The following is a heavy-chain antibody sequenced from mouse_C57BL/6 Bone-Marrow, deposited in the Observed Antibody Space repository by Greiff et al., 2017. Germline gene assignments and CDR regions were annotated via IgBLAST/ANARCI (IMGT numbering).Heavy chain of an antibody. D-gene: IGHD4-1*01. CDR2: IYPGDGDT. CDR1: GYAFSSYW. V-gene: IGHV1-80*01. Sequence: QVQLQQSGAELVKPGASVKISCKASGYAFSSYWMNWVKQRPGKGLEWIGQIYPGDGDTNYNGKFKGKATLTADKSSSTAYMQLSSLTSEDSAVYFCARGDWGLAWFDYWGQGTLVTVSA. CDR3: ARGDWGLAWFDY. J-gene: IGHJ3*01.